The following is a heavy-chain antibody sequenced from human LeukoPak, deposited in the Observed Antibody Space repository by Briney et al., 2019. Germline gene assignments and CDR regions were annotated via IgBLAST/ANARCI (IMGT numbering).Heavy chain of an antibody. CDR2: ISNSGST. CDR1: GGSISSHY. J-gene: IGHJ6*03. D-gene: IGHD2-15*01. Sequence: SETLSLTCTVSGGSISSHYWTWIWQSPVKGLEWIGDISNSGSTSYNPSLKSRVTISIDTSKNQFSLKLSSVTAADTAVYYCGRDALVGYFSYYYMDVWGKGTTVTVSS. V-gene: IGHV4-59*11. CDR3: GRDALVGYFSYYYMDV.